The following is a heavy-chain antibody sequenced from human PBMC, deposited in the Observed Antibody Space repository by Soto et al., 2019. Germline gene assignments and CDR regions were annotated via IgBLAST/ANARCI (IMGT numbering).Heavy chain of an antibody. Sequence: PSETLSLTCTVSGGSISSYYWSWIRQPPGKELEWIGEINHRGSTNHNPSLKSRVTISVDTSKNQFSLKLSSVTAADTAVYYCARLYDFWSGYYLKYFDYWGQGILVTVSS. J-gene: IGHJ4*02. CDR3: ARLYDFWSGYYLKYFDY. D-gene: IGHD3-3*01. CDR1: GGSISSYY. CDR2: INHRGST. V-gene: IGHV4-59*12.